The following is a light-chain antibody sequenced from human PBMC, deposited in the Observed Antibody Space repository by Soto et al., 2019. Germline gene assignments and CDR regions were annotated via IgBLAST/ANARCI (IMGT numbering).Light chain of an antibody. Sequence: QSALTQPASVSGSPGQSITIPCKGTSNDIGAYNYVSWYQQHPGKVPKLMIFDVSYRPSGISDRFSGSKSGNTASLTISGLQPEDEADYYCSSYGASSTLFGGGTQLTVL. CDR3: SSYGASSTL. CDR1: SNDIGAYNY. V-gene: IGLV2-14*03. J-gene: IGLJ2*01. CDR2: DVS.